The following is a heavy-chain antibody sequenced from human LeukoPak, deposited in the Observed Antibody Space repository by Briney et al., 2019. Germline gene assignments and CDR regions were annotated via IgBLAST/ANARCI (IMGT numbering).Heavy chain of an antibody. D-gene: IGHD3-16*02. CDR2: ISISSGYI. CDR1: GFTFSTYN. V-gene: IGHV3-21*01. Sequence: GGSLRLSCAASGFTFSTYNMNWVRQAPGKGLEWVSSISISSGYIYYADSVKGRFTISRDNAKNSLHLQMNSLRAEDTAVYYCARDGDDYVWGSYRLFDYWGQGTLVTVSS. CDR3: ARDGDDYVWGSYRLFDY. J-gene: IGHJ4*02.